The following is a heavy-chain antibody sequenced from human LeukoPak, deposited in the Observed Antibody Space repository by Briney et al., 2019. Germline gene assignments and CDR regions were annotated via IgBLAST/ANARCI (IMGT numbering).Heavy chain of an antibody. CDR3: AKHSLITMVRGVLDAFDI. J-gene: IGHJ3*02. V-gene: IGHV3-7*01. Sequence: PGGSLRLSCVVSGFTFSSFDMSWVRLAPGKGLEWVANIKQDGSEKYYVDSVKGRFTISRDNAKNSLYLQMNSLGAEDTAVYYCAKHSLITMVRGVLDAFDIWGQGTMVTVSS. D-gene: IGHD3-10*01. CDR1: GFTFSSFD. CDR2: IKQDGSEK.